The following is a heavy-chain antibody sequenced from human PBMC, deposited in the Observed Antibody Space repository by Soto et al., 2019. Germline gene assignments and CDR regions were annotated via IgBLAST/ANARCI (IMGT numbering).Heavy chain of an antibody. Sequence: GASVKVSCKASGGTFSSYAISWVRQAPGQGLEWMGGIIPIFGTANYAQKFQGRVTITADESTSTAYMELSSLRSEDTAVYYCARAHDVSWSMYYYDSSGRGYYGMDVWGQRTTVTVSS. J-gene: IGHJ6*02. CDR2: IIPIFGTA. CDR1: GGTFSSYA. V-gene: IGHV1-69*13. D-gene: IGHD3-22*01. CDR3: ARAHDVSWSMYYYDSSGRGYYGMDV.